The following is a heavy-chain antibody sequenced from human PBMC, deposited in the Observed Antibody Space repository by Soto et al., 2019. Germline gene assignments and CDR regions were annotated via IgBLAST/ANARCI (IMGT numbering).Heavy chain of an antibody. CDR2: IYNSGST. D-gene: IGHD4-4*01. CDR3: ARGLTTVTPATIKAHYYGMDV. Sequence: PSETLSLTCTVSGGSISSNYYYWVCIRHPPGKGLEWIGNIYNSGSTYYNPSLKSRVTISVDTSKNQFSLKLRSVTAADTAVYYCARGLTTVTPATIKAHYYGMDVWGQGTTVTVSS. CDR1: GGSISSNYYY. J-gene: IGHJ6*02. V-gene: IGHV4-39*01.